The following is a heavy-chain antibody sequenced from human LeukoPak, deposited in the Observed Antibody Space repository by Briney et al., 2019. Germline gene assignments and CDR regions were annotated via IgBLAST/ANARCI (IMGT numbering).Heavy chain of an antibody. V-gene: IGHV4-39*01. CDR3: ARTGTPGADY. D-gene: IGHD1-1*01. CDR1: GGSISSSSYY. J-gene: IGHJ4*02. CDR2: IYYSGST. Sequence: SETLSLTCTVSGGSISSSSYYWGWIRQPPGKGLEWIGSIYYSGSTYYNPSLKSRVTISVDTSKNQFSLKLSSVTAADTAVYYCARTGTPGADYWGQGTLVTVSS.